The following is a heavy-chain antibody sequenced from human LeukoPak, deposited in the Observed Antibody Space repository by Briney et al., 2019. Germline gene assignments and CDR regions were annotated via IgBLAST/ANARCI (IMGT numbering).Heavy chain of an antibody. Sequence: SETLSLTCTVSGGSISSSGYYWNWIRQPPGKGLEWIGQINPSRNTNYNPSLKSRVTISVDTSKKQFSLKLSSVTAADTAVYYCARRYDFWSGYPPPLDYWGQGTLVTVSS. CDR3: ARRYDFWSGYPPPLDY. CDR2: INPSRNT. D-gene: IGHD3-3*01. J-gene: IGHJ4*02. CDR1: GGSISSSGYY. V-gene: IGHV4-39*07.